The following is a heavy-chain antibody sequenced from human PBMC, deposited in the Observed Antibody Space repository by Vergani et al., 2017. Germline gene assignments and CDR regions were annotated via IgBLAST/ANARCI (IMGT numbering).Heavy chain of an antibody. CDR2: IHPADSDT. D-gene: IGHD3-22*01. CDR1: GYSFTNYW. V-gene: IGHV5-51*01. Sequence: EVQLVQSGAEVKKPGESLKISCQISGYSFTNYWIGWVRQMPGKGLEWMGIIHPADSDTRYSPSFQGQVTISVDKSISTAYLQRSSLRDSDSAMYYCARLYGRDSSGSKYFEYWGQGTLVTGAS. J-gene: IGHJ4*02. CDR3: ARLYGRDSSGSKYFEY.